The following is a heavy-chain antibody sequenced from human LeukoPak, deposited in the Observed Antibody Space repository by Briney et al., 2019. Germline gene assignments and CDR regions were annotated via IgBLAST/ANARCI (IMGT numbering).Heavy chain of an antibody. D-gene: IGHD3-16*01. J-gene: IGHJ6*03. V-gene: IGHV3-21*06. CDR1: GFTFSSYS. Sequence: GGSLRLSCAASGFTFSSYSMNWVRQAPGKVLEWVSSISSGGGYTYYADSVKGRFTISRDNAKNSLYLQMNSLRAEDTAVYYCARNPLISGYHYYYMDVWGKGTTVTASS. CDR3: ARNPLISGYHYYYMDV. CDR2: ISSGGGYT.